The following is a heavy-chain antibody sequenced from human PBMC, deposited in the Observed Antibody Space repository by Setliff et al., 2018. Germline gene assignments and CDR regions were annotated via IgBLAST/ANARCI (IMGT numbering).Heavy chain of an antibody. CDR3: ARGHMRLPRV. V-gene: IGHV4-39*07. J-gene: IGHJ6*04. CDR2: IYYSGST. Sequence: SETLSLTCTVSGGSISSSTYYWGWIRQPPGKGLEWIGSIYYSGSTYYNPSLKSRVTISVDTSKNQFSLKLSSVTAADTAVYYCARGHMRLPRVWGKGTTVTVSS. CDR1: GGSISSSTYY.